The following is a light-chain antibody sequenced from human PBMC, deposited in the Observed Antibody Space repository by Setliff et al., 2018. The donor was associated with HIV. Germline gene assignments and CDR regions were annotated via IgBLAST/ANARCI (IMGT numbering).Light chain of an antibody. CDR2: GNN. CDR1: SSNIGARYD. Sequence: QSVLTQPPSLSGAPGQRVTISCTGSSSNIGARYDVHWYQQLPGTAPKLLIYGNNNRPSGVPDRFSGSNSGNTATLTISRVEAGDEADYYCQVWDSSSDHYVFGTGTKVTVL. V-gene: IGLV1-40*01. J-gene: IGLJ1*01. CDR3: QVWDSSSDHYV.